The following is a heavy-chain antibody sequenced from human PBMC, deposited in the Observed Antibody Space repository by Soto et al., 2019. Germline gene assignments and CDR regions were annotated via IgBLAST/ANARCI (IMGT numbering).Heavy chain of an antibody. V-gene: IGHV1-46*01. CDR3: ARDPDIVVVTAIDAFDI. J-gene: IGHJ3*02. CDR2: INPSGGST. CDR1: GYTFTSYY. Sequence: QVQLVQSGAEVKKPGASVKVSCKASGYTFTSYYMHWVRQAPGQGLEWMGIINPSGGSTSYAQKFQGRVTRTRDTYASTVYMERSRLSSEDTAVYYCARDPDIVVVTAIDAFDIWGQGTMVTVSS. D-gene: IGHD2-21*02.